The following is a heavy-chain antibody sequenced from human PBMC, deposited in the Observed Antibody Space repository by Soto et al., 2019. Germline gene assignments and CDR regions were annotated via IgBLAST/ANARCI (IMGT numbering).Heavy chain of an antibody. D-gene: IGHD3-3*01. CDR3: ARDSELYDLWSGSYGMDV. V-gene: IGHV3-33*01. CDR2: IWYDGSNK. Sequence: QVQLVESGGGVVQPGRSLRLSCAASGFTFSSYGMHWVRQAPGKGLEWVAIIWYDGSNKYYAESVKGRFTISRDNSKNTLYLQMNRLRGEDTALYYCARDSELYDLWSGSYGMDVWGQGTTVTVYS. J-gene: IGHJ6*02. CDR1: GFTFSSYG.